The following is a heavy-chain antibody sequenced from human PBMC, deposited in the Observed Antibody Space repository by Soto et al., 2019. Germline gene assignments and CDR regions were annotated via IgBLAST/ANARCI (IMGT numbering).Heavy chain of an antibody. CDR2: IKSKTDGGTT. Sequence: GGSLRLSCAASGFTFSNAWMSWVRQAPGKGLEWVGRIKSKTDGGTTDYAAPVKGRFTISRDDSKNTLYLQMNSLKTEDTAVYYCTTDASDYDFWSGYYTGIDSIYWGQGTLVTVSS. CDR3: TTDASDYDFWSGYYTGIDSIY. J-gene: IGHJ4*02. CDR1: GFTFSNAW. D-gene: IGHD3-3*01. V-gene: IGHV3-15*01.